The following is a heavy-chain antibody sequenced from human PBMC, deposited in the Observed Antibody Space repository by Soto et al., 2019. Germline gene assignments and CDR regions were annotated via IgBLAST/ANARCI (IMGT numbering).Heavy chain of an antibody. J-gene: IGHJ4*02. D-gene: IGHD2-15*01. CDR1: GYTFTSSD. V-gene: IGHV1-46*01. CDR3: ARDLLAANY. Sequence: QVQLVQSGAEVKKPGASVKLSCKASGYTFTSSDVHWVRQAPGQGLEWVAIINPNGGSTNYAQEFQGRVTVTRDTSTSTVFMELSSLHSDDTAVYYCARDLLAANYWDQGTLVTVSS. CDR2: INPNGGST.